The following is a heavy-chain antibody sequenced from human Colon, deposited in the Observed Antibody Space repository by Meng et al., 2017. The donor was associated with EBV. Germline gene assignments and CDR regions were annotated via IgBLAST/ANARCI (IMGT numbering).Heavy chain of an antibody. J-gene: IGHJ4*02. Sequence: QVQLQESGPGPVKPSGTLSLTSGVSGVSISSNIRWTWVRQPPGKGLEWIGDIDDSGSTNYNPSLNSRISISLDKSKNHFSLKVNSVTAADTAVYYCARGKQDAWELLAYWGQGALVTVSS. CDR3: ARGKQDAWELLAY. CDR1: GVSISSNIR. V-gene: IGHV4-4*02. CDR2: IDDSGST. D-gene: IGHD1-26*01.